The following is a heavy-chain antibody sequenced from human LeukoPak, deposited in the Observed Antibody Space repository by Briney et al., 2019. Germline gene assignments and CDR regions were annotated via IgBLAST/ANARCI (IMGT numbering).Heavy chain of an antibody. CDR1: GFTFSNYA. J-gene: IGHJ4*02. Sequence: GGSLRLSCAASGFTFSNYAMSWVRQAPGKGLEWVSAISGSGGSTYYADSVKGRFTISRDNSMNTLYLQMNSLRAEDTAVYYCAEPEGGYYDIRPDWGQGTLVTVSS. D-gene: IGHD3-22*01. CDR2: ISGSGGST. V-gene: IGHV3-23*01. CDR3: AEPEGGYYDIRPD.